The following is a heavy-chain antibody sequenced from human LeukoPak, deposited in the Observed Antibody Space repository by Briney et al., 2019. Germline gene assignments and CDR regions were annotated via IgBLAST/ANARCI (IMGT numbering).Heavy chain of an antibody. CDR2: INPSAGST. CDR3: ARENGDFDY. Sequence: ASVKVSCKASGYTFTNYYLHWVRQAPGQGLEWMGIINPSAGSTSYAQKFQGRVTLTRDTSTSTVYMELSSLRSEDTAVYYCARENGDFDYWGQGTLVTVSS. D-gene: IGHD4-17*01. CDR1: GYTFTNYY. J-gene: IGHJ4*02. V-gene: IGHV1-46*01.